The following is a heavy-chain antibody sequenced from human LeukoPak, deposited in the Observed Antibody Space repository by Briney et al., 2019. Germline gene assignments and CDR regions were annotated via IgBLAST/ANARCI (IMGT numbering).Heavy chain of an antibody. D-gene: IGHD3-10*01. J-gene: IGHJ4*02. CDR3: ARDSSIWGSGSYPFDY. CDR2: ISAYNGNT. V-gene: IGHV1-18*01. CDR1: GYTFTSYG. Sequence: GASVKVSCKASGYTFTSYGISWVRQAPGQGLEWMGWISAYNGNTNYAQKLQGRVTMTTDTSTSTVYMELRSLRSDDTAVYYCARDSSIWGSGSYPFDYWGQGTLVTVSS.